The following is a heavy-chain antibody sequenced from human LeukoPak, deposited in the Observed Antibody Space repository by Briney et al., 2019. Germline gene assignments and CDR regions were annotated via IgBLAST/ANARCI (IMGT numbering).Heavy chain of an antibody. J-gene: IGHJ4*02. CDR2: IKPSDGST. CDR3: AKLTSGLFEDF. Sequence: GGSLRLSCATSGFTFSSYAMTWIRQVPGKGLEWVSAIKPSDGSTFYADSVKGRFTISRDSSKNTLYLQMNSLRAEDTAVYYCAKLTSGLFEDFWGQGTLVTVSS. D-gene: IGHD6-19*01. V-gene: IGHV3-23*01. CDR1: GFTFSSYA.